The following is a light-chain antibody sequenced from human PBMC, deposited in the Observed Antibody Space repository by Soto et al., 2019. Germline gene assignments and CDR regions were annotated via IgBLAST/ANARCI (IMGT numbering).Light chain of an antibody. CDR1: SSDVGGYNY. CDR2: EVS. Sequence: QSALTQPASVSGSPGQSITISCTGTSSDVGGYNYVSWYQQHPGKAPKLMIYEVSNRPSGVSYRFSGSKSGNTASLTISGLQAEDEADYYCSSYTSSSTLFGGGTKLTVL. V-gene: IGLV2-14*01. CDR3: SSYTSSSTL. J-gene: IGLJ2*01.